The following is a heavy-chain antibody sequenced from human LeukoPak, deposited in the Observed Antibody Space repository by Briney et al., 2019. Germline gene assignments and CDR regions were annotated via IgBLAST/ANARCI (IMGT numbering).Heavy chain of an antibody. Sequence: GGSLRLSCAASGFTFSSYWMSWVRQAPGKGLEWVANIKQDGSEKYYVDSVKGRFTISRDNAKNSLYLQMNSLRAEDTAVYYCARAYYDFWSGYYGYWGQGTLVTVSS. D-gene: IGHD3-3*01. CDR2: IKQDGSEK. V-gene: IGHV3-7*01. CDR1: GFTFSSYW. J-gene: IGHJ4*02. CDR3: ARAYYDFWSGYYGY.